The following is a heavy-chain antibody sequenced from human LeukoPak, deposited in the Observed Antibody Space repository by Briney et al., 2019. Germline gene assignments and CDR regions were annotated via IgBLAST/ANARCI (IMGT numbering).Heavy chain of an antibody. V-gene: IGHV3-48*03. Sequence: PGGSLRLSCAASGFTFSNYEMNWVRQAPVKGLEWVSDISRSGFTIYYADSVKGRFTISRDNAKNSLFLQMNSLRAEDTATYYCARGEGGYVDTAMVNGFDIWGQGTMVTVSS. CDR3: ARGEGGYVDTAMVNGFDI. CDR2: ISRSGFTI. J-gene: IGHJ3*02. CDR1: GFTFSNYE. D-gene: IGHD5-18*01.